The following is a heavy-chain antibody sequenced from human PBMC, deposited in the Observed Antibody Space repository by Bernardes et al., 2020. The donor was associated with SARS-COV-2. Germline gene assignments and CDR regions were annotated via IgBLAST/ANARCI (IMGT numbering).Heavy chain of an antibody. V-gene: IGHV1-18*01. J-gene: IGHJ6*02. CDR3: ARGGVYSSSWSYYYYGMDV. CDR2: ISAYNGNT. D-gene: IGHD6-13*01. Sequence: ASVKVSCKASGYTFTSYGISWVRQAPGQGLEWMGWISAYNGNTNYAQKLQGRVTMTTDTSTSTAYMELRSLRSDDTAVYYCARGGVYSSSWSYYYYGMDVWGQGTTVTVSS. CDR1: GYTFTSYG.